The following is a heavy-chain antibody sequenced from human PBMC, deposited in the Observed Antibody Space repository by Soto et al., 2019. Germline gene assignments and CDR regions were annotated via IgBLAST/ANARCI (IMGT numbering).Heavy chain of an antibody. V-gene: IGHV3-23*01. CDR1: GFTFSTYA. J-gene: IGHJ4*02. CDR2: ISGDGGDT. Sequence: GGSLRLSCAASGFTFSTYAMGWVRQAPGKGLEWVSAISGDGGDTYYADSVKGRFTISRDNSKNTLYLQMNSLRAEDTAVYYCAKPVHPCEGGNCYFDYWGREILVTVSS. CDR3: AKPVHPCEGGNCYFDY. D-gene: IGHD2-15*01.